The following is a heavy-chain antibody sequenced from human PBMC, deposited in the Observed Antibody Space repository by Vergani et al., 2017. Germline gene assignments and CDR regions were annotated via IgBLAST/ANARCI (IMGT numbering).Heavy chain of an antibody. Sequence: EVQLVESGGGLVKPGGSLRLSCAASGFTFSNAWMSWVRQAPGKGLEWVGRIKSKTDGGTTDYAAPVKGRFTMSRDDSKNTLYMQMNSLKTEDTAVYYCTSHGIVVAAAMDAFDIWGQGTMVTVSS. V-gene: IGHV3-15*01. J-gene: IGHJ3*02. D-gene: IGHD2-2*01. CDR3: TSHGIVVAAAMDAFDI. CDR2: IKSKTDGGTT. CDR1: GFTFSNAW.